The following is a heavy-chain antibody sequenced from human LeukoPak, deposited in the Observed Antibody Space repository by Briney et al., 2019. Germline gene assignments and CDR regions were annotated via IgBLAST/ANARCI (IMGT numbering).Heavy chain of an antibody. V-gene: IGHV4-61*08. J-gene: IGHJ3*02. CDR2: IYYSGST. CDR1: GGSISSGGYY. CDR3: ARDSPRGFDAFDI. Sequence: SETLSLTCTVSGGSISSGGYYWSWIRQPPGKGLEWIGYIYYSGSTNYNPSLKSRVTISVDTSKNQFSLKLSSVTAADTAVYYCARDSPRGFDAFDIWGQGTMVTVSS. D-gene: IGHD5-12*01.